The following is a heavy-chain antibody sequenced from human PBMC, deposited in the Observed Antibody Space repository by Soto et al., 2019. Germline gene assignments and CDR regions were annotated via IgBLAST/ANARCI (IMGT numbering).Heavy chain of an antibody. CDR2: ISSSSTI. CDR1: GFTFSSYS. D-gene: IGHD6-19*01. V-gene: IGHV3-48*02. J-gene: IGHJ4*02. Sequence: GGSLRLSCAASGFTFSSYSMNWVRQAPGKGLEWVSYISSSSTIYYADSVKGRFTISRDNAKNSLYLQMNSLRDEDTAVYYCARDRYSSGWAFRYWGQGTLVTVSS. CDR3: ARDRYSSGWAFRY.